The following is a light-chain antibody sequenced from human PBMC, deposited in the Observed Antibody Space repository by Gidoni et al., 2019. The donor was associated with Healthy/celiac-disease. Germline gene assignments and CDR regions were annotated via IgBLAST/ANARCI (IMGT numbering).Light chain of an antibody. Sequence: ETVLTQSPATLSLSPGERATLSGRASQSVSSYLAWYQQKPGQAPRLLIYDASNRATGIPARFSGSGSGTDFTLTISILEPEYFAVYYCQQRSNWPPSLTFGGGTKVEIK. CDR3: QQRSNWPPSLT. CDR1: QSVSSY. CDR2: DAS. V-gene: IGKV3-11*01. J-gene: IGKJ4*01.